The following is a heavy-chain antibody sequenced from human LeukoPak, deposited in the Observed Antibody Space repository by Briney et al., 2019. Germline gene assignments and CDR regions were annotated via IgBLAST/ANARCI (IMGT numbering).Heavy chain of an antibody. CDR3: TTRTWADGFDI. V-gene: IGHV3-15*01. CDR2: IKSKIDGGTA. D-gene: IGHD2-2*01. J-gene: IGHJ3*02. Sequence: PGGSLRLSCAASGLTFRNAWMNWVRQAPGKGLEWVGLIKSKIDGGTADYAAPVKGRITISRDDSKNMLYLQINSLKADDTALYYCTTRTWADGFDIWGQGTMVTVSS. CDR1: GLTFRNAW.